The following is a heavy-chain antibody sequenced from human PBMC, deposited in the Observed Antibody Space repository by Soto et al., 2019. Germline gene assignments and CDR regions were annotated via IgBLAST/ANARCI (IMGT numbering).Heavy chain of an antibody. CDR1: GYTFTSYA. CDR2: INAGNGNT. D-gene: IGHD3-9*01. CDR3: ASAWRYYDIWTGNFDY. V-gene: IGHV1-3*01. J-gene: IGHJ4*02. Sequence: ASVKVSCKASGYTFTSYAMHWVRQAPGQRLEWMGWINAGNGNTKYSQKFQGRVTITRDTSASTAYMELSSLRSEDTAVYYCASAWRYYDIWTGNFDYGGQETLVTVP.